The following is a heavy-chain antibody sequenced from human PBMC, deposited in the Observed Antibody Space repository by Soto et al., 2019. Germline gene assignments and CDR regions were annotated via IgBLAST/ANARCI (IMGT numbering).Heavy chain of an antibody. D-gene: IGHD2-15*01. J-gene: IGHJ5*02. V-gene: IGHV4-31*03. CDR1: GGSISSGGYY. CDR3: ARCSLVVIPVPGFDP. CDR2: IYYNGNT. Sequence: SETLSLTCTVSGGSISSGGYYWSWIRQHPGRGLEWIGCIYYNGNTYYNPSLKSRVTVSVDTSKNQFSLNVRSVTAADTAVYYCARCSLVVIPVPGFDPWGQGTLVTVSS.